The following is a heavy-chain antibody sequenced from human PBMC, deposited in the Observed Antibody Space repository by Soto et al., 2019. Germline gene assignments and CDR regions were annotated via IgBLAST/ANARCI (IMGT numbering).Heavy chain of an antibody. CDR1: GGSISSGGYY. V-gene: IGHV4-31*03. Sequence: PSETLSLTCTVSGGSISSGGYYWSWIRQHPGKGLEWIGYIYYSGSTYYNPSLKSRVTISVDTSKNQFSLKLSSVTAADTAVYYCARVVRAEVVWFDPWGQGTLVTVSS. J-gene: IGHJ5*02. CDR3: ARVVRAEVVWFDP. CDR2: IYYSGST. D-gene: IGHD2-21*01.